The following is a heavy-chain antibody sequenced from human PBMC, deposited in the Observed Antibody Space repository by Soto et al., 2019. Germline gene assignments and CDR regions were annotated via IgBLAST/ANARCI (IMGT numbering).Heavy chain of an antibody. J-gene: IGHJ6*02. Sequence: SVKVSCKASGGTFSSYAISWVRQAPGQGLAWMGGIIPIFGTANYAQKFQGRVTITADESTSTAYMELSSLRSEDTAVYYCARAYTSSWYREQRYYYGMDVWGQGTTVTVSS. CDR3: ARAYTSSWYREQRYYYGMDV. V-gene: IGHV1-69*13. D-gene: IGHD6-13*01. CDR2: IIPIFGTA. CDR1: GGTFSSYA.